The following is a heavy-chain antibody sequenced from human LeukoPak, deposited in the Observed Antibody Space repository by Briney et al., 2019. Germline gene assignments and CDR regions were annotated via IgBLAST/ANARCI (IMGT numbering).Heavy chain of an antibody. CDR3: ASLYCTHTTCYYFDY. V-gene: IGHV3-21*01. CDR1: GFTFSSYS. J-gene: IGHJ4*02. D-gene: IGHD2-2*01. Sequence: GGSLRLSCAASGFTFSSYSMNWVRQAPGKGLEWVSSISSSSSYIYYADSVKGRFTISRDNAKNSLYLQMNSLRAEDTAVYYCASLYCTHTTCYYFDYWGQRTLVSVSS. CDR2: ISSSSSYI.